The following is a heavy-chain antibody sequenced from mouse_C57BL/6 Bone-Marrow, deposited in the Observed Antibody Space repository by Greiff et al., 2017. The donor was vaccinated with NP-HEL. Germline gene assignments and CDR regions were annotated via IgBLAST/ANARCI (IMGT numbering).Heavy chain of an antibody. D-gene: IGHD2-2*01. CDR3: TGPVYYGYDGFAY. V-gene: IGHV6-3*01. CDR2: IRLKSDNYAT. CDR1: GFTFSNYW. Sequence: EVKVEESGGGLVQPGGSMKLSCVASGFTFSNYWMNWVRQSPEKGLEWVAQIRLKSDNYATHYAESVKGRFTISRDDSKSSVYLQMNNLRAEDTGIYYCTGPVYYGYDGFAYWGQGTLVTVSA. J-gene: IGHJ3*01.